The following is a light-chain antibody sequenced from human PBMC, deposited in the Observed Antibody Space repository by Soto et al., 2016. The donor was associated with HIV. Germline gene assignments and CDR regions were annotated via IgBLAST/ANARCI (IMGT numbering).Light chain of an antibody. V-gene: IGLV3-1*01. Sequence: SYELTQPPSVSVSPGQTATITCSGDKLGDKYICWYQQKPGQSPVMVMYENNRRPSGIPERFSGSSSGNTATLTISGTQATEEADYYCQAWDSSPSPVVFGGGTKLTVL. J-gene: IGLJ2*01. CDR1: KLGDKY. CDR2: ENN. CDR3: QAWDSSPSPVV.